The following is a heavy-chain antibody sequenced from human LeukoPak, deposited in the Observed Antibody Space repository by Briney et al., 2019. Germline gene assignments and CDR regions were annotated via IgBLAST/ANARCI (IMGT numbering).Heavy chain of an antibody. CDR3: AKDRGFSSGWYEGFDY. V-gene: IGHV3-30*02. D-gene: IGHD6-19*01. CDR1: GFTFSSYG. CDR2: IRYDGSDK. Sequence: GGSLRLSCSASGFTFSSYGMHWVRQAPGKGLVWVAFIRYDGSDKYYAESVKGRFTISRDNSKNTLYLQMNSLRTEDTAVYYCAKDRGFSSGWYEGFDYWGQGTLVTVSS. J-gene: IGHJ4*02.